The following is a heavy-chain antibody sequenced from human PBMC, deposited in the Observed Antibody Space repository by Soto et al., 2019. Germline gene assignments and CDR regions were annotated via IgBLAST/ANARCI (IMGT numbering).Heavy chain of an antibody. V-gene: IGHV3-23*01. CDR1: GFTFSSYA. CDR2: IGASGGNT. CDR3: AKMKGQLMVCAIPDY. D-gene: IGHD2-8*01. Sequence: EVQLLESGGGLVQHGGSLRLSCAASGFTFSSYAMSWVRQGPGKGLEWVSAIGASGGNTYYADSVKGRFTISRDNSKNTLYLQMSSLRADDAAVYYCAKMKGQLMVCAIPDYWGQGTLVTVSS. J-gene: IGHJ4*02.